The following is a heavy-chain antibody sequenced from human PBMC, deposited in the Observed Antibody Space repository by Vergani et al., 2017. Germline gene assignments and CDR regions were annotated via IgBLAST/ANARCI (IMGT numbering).Heavy chain of an antibody. CDR1: GYSISSGYY. CDR3: AGLSGYVRAVAASYFDY. J-gene: IGHJ4*02. Sequence: QVQLQESGPGLVKPSETLSLTCAVSGYSISSGYYWGWIRQPPGKGLEWIGSIYHSGSTYYNPSLKSRVTISVDTSKNQFSLKLSSVTAADTAVYYCAGLSGYVRAVAASYFDYWGQGTLVTVSS. V-gene: IGHV4-38-2*01. CDR2: IYHSGST. D-gene: IGHD6-19*01.